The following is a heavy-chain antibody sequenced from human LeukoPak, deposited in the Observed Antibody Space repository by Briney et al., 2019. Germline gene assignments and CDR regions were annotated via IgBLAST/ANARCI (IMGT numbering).Heavy chain of an antibody. V-gene: IGHV3-23*01. Sequence: GGSLRLSCAASGFTFGNYAMSWVRQAPGKGLEWVSAISGSGISTYYADSVKGRFTISRDNSKDTLYLQMSSLRAEDTAVYYCGKDQNVAAAGIPYDYWGQGTLVTVSS. CDR1: GFTFGNYA. D-gene: IGHD6-13*01. J-gene: IGHJ4*02. CDR3: GKDQNVAAAGIPYDY. CDR2: ISGSGIST.